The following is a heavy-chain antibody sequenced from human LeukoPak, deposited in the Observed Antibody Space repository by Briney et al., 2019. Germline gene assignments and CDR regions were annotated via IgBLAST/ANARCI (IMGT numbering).Heavy chain of an antibody. J-gene: IGHJ4*02. CDR2: INPNSGGT. V-gene: IGHV1-2*02. D-gene: IGHD5-24*01. Sequence: ASVKVSCKASGYTFTASYMHWVRLAPGQGLEWMGWINPNSGGTNYAQKFQGRVTMTRDPSISTAYMDLSSLRPDDTVVYYCTRGRDGYNWAFDYWGQGTLVTVSS. CDR1: GYTFTASY. CDR3: TRGRDGYNWAFDY.